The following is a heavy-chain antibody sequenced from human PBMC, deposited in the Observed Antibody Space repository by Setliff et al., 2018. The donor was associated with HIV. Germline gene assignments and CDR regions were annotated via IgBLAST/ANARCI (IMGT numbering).Heavy chain of an antibody. CDR2: IHHSGSS. J-gene: IGHJ4*02. V-gene: IGHV4-4*08. D-gene: IGHD4-4*01. CDR1: GDSIITYY. CDR3: AREHDYSNYRRLDS. Sequence: SETLSLTCTVSGDSIITYYWTWIRQPPGKGLEWIGYIHHSGSSDYTPSLRFRVTMSVDTSKNQFSLKLTSVTAADTAVYYCAREHDYSNYRRLDSWGQGILVTVSS.